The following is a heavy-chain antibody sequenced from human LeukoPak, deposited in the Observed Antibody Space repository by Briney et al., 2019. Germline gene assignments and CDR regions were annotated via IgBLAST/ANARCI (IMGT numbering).Heavy chain of an antibody. V-gene: IGHV5-51*01. CDR2: IYPGDSDT. D-gene: IGHD2-15*01. J-gene: IGHJ3*02. Sequence: GESLKISCKGSGYSFTSYWIGWVRQMPGKGLEWMGIIYPGDSDTRYSPSFQGQVTISADKSISTAYLQWSSLKASDTAMYCCARRNKYCRGGSCYSGDAFDIWGQGTMVTVSS. CDR1: GYSFTSYW. CDR3: ARRNKYCRGGSCYSGDAFDI.